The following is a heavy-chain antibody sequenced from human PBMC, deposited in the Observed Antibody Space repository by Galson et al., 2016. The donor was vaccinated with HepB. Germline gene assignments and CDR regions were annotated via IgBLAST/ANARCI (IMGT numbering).Heavy chain of an antibody. D-gene: IGHD3-22*01. CDR2: ISGYNGDT. CDR1: GYTFTTSG. Sequence: SVKVSCKASGYTFTTSGISWVRQAPGQGLEWMGWISGYNGDTNYAQQFQGRVTMTTDTSTTTAYMDLRGLRSDDTAVYYCARDPGNFYYDSSEGAFQHWGQGTLVTVSS. J-gene: IGHJ1*01. V-gene: IGHV1-18*01. CDR3: ARDPGNFYYDSSEGAFQH.